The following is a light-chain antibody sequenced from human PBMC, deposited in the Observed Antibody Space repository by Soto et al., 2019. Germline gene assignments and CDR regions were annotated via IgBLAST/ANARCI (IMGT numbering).Light chain of an antibody. CDR3: QQRSNSPFT. Sequence: EIVLTQSPATLSLSPGERATLSCRASQSVSSYLAWYQQKPGQAPRLLIYDASSRATGIPARFSGSGSGTDFPLTISSLEPEDFAVYYCQQRSNSPFTFGPGTKVDIK. CDR2: DAS. V-gene: IGKV3-11*01. J-gene: IGKJ3*01. CDR1: QSVSSY.